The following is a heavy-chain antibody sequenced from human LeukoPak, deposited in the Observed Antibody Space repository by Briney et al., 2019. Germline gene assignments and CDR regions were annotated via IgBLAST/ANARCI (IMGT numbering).Heavy chain of an antibody. CDR3: AKGYDSSGYYYNYYYGMDV. J-gene: IGHJ6*02. Sequence: GRSLRLSCAVSGFTFDDYAMPWVRQAPGKGLEWVSGISWNSGSIGYADSVKGRFTISRDNAKNSLYLQMNSLRAEDTALYYCAKGYDSSGYYYNYYYGMDVWGQGTTVTVSS. D-gene: IGHD3-22*01. V-gene: IGHV3-9*01. CDR2: ISWNSGSI. CDR1: GFTFDDYA.